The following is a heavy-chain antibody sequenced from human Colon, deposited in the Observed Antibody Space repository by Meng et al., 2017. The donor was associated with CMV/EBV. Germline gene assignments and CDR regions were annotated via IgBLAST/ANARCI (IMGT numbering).Heavy chain of an antibody. D-gene: IGHD3-10*01. J-gene: IGHJ1*01. CDR1: GGSISGHY. CDR2: IYSNGRI. Sequence: QVQLPGPGHGMVKPSVTLSLTFTVSGGSISGHYWTWIRRPAGEGLQWLGRIYSNGRIDENYSLRSRVTISVDTSKNQLSLGLTSVTAADTAVYYCGRAGARGVPIDVWGRGTLVTVSS. V-gene: IGHV4-4*07. CDR3: GRAGARGVPIDV.